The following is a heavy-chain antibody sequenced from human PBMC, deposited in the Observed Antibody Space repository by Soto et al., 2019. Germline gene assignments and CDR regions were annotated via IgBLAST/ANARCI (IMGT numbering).Heavy chain of an antibody. V-gene: IGHV4-34*01. CDR1: GGAFSGYY. CDR2: INHSGST. Sequence: SETLSLTCAVYGGAFSGYYWSRIRQPPGRGLEWIGEINHSGSTNYNPSLKSRVTISVDTSKNQFSLKLSSVTAADTAVYYCAGRAKGHAFDIWGQGTMVTVSS. J-gene: IGHJ3*02. CDR3: AGRAKGHAFDI.